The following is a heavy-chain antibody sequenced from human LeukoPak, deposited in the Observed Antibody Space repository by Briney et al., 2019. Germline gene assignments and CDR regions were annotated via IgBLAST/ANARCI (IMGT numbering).Heavy chain of an antibody. D-gene: IGHD1-26*01. Sequence: GGSLRLSCAASGFTFRNYVMTWVRQAPGKGLEWVSAISGSGGSTYYADSVKGRFTISRDDSKNTLYLQMNSLRVEDTAVYYCAKDRSGSYQPNVHDWGQGTLVTVSS. J-gene: IGHJ4*02. CDR1: GFTFRNYV. CDR3: AKDRSGSYQPNVHD. V-gene: IGHV3-23*01. CDR2: ISGSGGST.